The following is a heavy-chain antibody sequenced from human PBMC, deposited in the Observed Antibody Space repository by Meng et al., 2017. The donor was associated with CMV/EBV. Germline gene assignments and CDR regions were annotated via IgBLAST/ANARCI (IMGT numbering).Heavy chain of an antibody. CDR2: INPNSGGT. CDR1: GGTFSSYA. V-gene: IGHV1-2*02. J-gene: IGHJ4*02. Sequence: HVQLWQSGARVKKPGPSVKVSGKASGGTFSSYAISWVLQAPGQGLEWMGWINPNSGGTNYAQKFQGSVTMTRDTSISTAYMELSRLRSDDTAVYYCARHYDYDDYWGQGTLVTVSS. CDR3: ARHYDYDDY. D-gene: IGHD3-16*01.